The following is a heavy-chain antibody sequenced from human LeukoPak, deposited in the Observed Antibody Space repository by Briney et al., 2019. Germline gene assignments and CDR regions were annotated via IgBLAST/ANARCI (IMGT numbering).Heavy chain of an antibody. D-gene: IGHD1-14*01. J-gene: IGHJ3*01. CDR3: ARGGPDHAFDV. Sequence: GGSLRLSCAASGFTFSSYWMHWVRQAPGKGLVWVSRVDSGGTNTIYADSVQGRFTISRDNAKNSLYLQINSLRAEDTALYYCARGGPDHAFDVWGQGAMVTVSS. CDR2: VDSGGTNT. V-gene: IGHV3-74*01. CDR1: GFTFSSYW.